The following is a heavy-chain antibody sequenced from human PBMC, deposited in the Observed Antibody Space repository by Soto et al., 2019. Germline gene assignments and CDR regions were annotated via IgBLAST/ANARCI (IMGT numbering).Heavy chain of an antibody. J-gene: IGHJ6*02. D-gene: IGHD3-10*01. Sequence: GPSVKVSCKASGGTFSSYAISWVRQAPGQGLEWMGGIIPIFGTANYAQKFQGRVTITADKSTSTAYMELSSLRSEDTAVYYCARDLDGSGTGGMDVWGQGTTVTVSS. CDR2: IIPIFGTA. CDR3: ARDLDGSGTGGMDV. V-gene: IGHV1-69*06. CDR1: GGTFSSYA.